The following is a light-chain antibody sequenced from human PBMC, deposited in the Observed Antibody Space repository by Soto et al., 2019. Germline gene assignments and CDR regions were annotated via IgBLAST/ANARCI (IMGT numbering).Light chain of an antibody. V-gene: IGKV1-5*01. CDR2: DAS. CDR3: QQYNTYSRT. Sequence: DIQMTQSPSTLSASVGDRVTITCRASQTIGTWLAWYQQKPGKAPKLLIFDASSLESGVPSRFSGSGSGTEFTLTISSLQPDDFATYSCQQYNTYSRTFGQGTKVEIK. J-gene: IGKJ1*01. CDR1: QTIGTW.